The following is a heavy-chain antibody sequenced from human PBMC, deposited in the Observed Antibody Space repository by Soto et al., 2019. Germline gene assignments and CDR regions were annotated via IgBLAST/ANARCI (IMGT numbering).Heavy chain of an antibody. V-gene: IGHV1-18*01. CDR3: ARDFRVDISTGRPFAY. D-gene: IGHD3-9*01. J-gene: IGHJ4*02. CDR1: GYTFTSYG. CDR2: ISAYNGNT. Sequence: ASVRVSCKASGYTFTSYGISWVRQAPGQGLEWMGWISAYNGNTNYAQKLQGRVTMTTDTSTSTAYMELRRLRSDDTAVYYCARDFRVDISTGRPFAYWGQGTLV.